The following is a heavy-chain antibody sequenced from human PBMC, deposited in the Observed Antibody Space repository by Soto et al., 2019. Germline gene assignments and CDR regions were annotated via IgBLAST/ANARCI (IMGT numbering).Heavy chain of an antibody. D-gene: IGHD3-3*01. CDR3: ARDDPIFGAIPRMDI. J-gene: IGHJ6*02. CDR1: GFPFSSYT. CDR2: ITTGGSRNI. V-gene: IGHV3-21*02. Sequence: VQLVESGGGLVKPGGSLRLSCSASGFPFSSYTMYWVRQAPGKGLEWVSSITTGGSRNIFYADSVKGRFTISRDNANNILYLQMNNLRVEDTAVYYCARDDPIFGAIPRMDIWGQGTTVTVSS.